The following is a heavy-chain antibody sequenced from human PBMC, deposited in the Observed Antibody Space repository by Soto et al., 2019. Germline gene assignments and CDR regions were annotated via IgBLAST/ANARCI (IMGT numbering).Heavy chain of an antibody. V-gene: IGHV3-30*03. D-gene: IGHD6-19*01. J-gene: IGHJ4*02. CDR3: ASGWYSLFDY. CDR1: GFTFSSYG. Sequence: ESGGGVVQPGRSLRLSCAASGFTFSSYGMHWVRQAPGKGLEWVAVISYDGSNKYYADSVKGRFTISRDNSKNTLYLQMNSLRAEDTAVYYCASGWYSLFDYWGQGTLVTVSS. CDR2: ISYDGSNK.